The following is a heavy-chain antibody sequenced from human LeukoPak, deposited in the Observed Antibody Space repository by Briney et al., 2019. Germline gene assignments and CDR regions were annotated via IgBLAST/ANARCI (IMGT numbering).Heavy chain of an antibody. CDR2: INHSGST. Sequence: SETLSLTCAVYGGSFSGYYWSWIRQPPGKGLEWIGEINHSGSTNYNPSLKSRVTISVDTSKNQFSLKLSSVTAADTAVYYCARAALLLGYRSSTSCYYFDYWGQGTLVTVSS. D-gene: IGHD2-2*01. V-gene: IGHV4-34*01. CDR3: ARAALLLGYRSSTSCYYFDY. J-gene: IGHJ4*02. CDR1: GGSFSGYY.